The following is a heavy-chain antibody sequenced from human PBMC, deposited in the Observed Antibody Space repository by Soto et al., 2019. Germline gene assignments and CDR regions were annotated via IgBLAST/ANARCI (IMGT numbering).Heavy chain of an antibody. CDR1: GGTVASSHW. Sequence: QVQLQESGPRLVKPSGSLSLTCGVSGGTVASSHWWSWVRQSPGGGLEWIGNVYHTGDTNFNPSLQSRVAISEDKSNNQFPLRLNSLTAADTAVYFCAREIVTAGGNNYFDPWGPGTLVTVSS. V-gene: IGHV4-4*02. J-gene: IGHJ5*02. CDR3: AREIVTAGGNNYFDP. CDR2: VYHTGDT. D-gene: IGHD2-21*02.